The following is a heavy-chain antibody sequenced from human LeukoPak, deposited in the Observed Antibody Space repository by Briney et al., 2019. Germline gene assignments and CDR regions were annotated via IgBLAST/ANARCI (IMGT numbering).Heavy chain of an antibody. V-gene: IGHV3-23*01. CDR1: GFTFSSYA. Sequence: GGSLRLSCAASGFTFSSYAMSWVRQAPGKGLEWVSAISGSGGSTYYADSVKGRFTISRDNSNNTLYLQMNSLRAEDTAVYYCAKAQQWLVGYYFDYWGQGTLVTVSS. D-gene: IGHD6-19*01. J-gene: IGHJ4*02. CDR3: AKAQQWLVGYYFDY. CDR2: ISGSGGST.